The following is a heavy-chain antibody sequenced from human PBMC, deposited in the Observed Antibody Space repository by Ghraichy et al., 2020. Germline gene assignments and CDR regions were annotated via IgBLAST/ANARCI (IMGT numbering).Heavy chain of an antibody. J-gene: IGHJ4*02. CDR2: ISASGAST. CDR3: AKKGRSHVSGFFDY. V-gene: IGHV3-23*01. Sequence: GGSLRLSCAASGFTFDNYSMSWVRQAPGKGLEWVAAISASGASTYYADSVKGRFTISRDNSKNTLYLQMNSLRGEDTAVYYCAKKGRSHVSGFFDYWGQGSLFPVSS. CDR1: GFTFDNYS. D-gene: IGHD3-10*01.